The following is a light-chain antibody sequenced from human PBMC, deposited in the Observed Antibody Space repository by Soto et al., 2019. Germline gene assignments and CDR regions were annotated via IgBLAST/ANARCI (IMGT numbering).Light chain of an antibody. CDR1: SSDVGGYNY. CDR2: EVS. Sequence: QSALTQPPSASGSPGQSVTISCTGTSSDVGGYNYVSCYQQHPGKAPKLMIYEVSKRPSGVPDRFSGSKSGNTASLTVSGLQAEDEADYYCSSYAGSNNWNVFRIGTKLTVL. CDR3: SSYAGSNNWNV. J-gene: IGLJ1*01. V-gene: IGLV2-8*01.